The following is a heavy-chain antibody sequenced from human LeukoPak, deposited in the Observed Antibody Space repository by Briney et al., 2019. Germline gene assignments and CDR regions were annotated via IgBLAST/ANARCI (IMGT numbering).Heavy chain of an antibody. CDR2: IHNSGTT. Sequence: SETLSLTCAVSGGPFSGYFWSLIRQSSGKGLEWIGEIHNSGTTNYNPSLNSRVTISEDTSKNQFYLNLSSVTAAGTAVYYCARRYYYNLGSFPFDFWGQGTLVTVSS. D-gene: IGHD3-10*01. V-gene: IGHV4-34*01. CDR3: ARRYYYNLGSFPFDF. CDR1: GGPFSGYF. J-gene: IGHJ4*02.